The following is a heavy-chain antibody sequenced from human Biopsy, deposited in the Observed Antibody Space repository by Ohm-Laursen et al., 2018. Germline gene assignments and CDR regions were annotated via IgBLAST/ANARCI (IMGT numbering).Heavy chain of an antibody. CDR2: IFYRGST. CDR1: GDSISIYY. V-gene: IGHV4-59*04. CDR3: ARDYDTSGYYYVS. J-gene: IGHJ5*02. D-gene: IGHD3-22*01. Sequence: TLSLTCNVSGDSISIYYWSWIRQPPGKGLEWIGSIFYRGSTHYKPSLKSRVNISVDTSKNQFSLKLNSVTAADTAVYYCARDYDTSGYYYVSWGQGTLVTVSS.